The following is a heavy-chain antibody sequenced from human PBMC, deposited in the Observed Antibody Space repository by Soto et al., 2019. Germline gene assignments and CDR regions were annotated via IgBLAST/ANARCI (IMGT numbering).Heavy chain of an antibody. Sequence: VQLVESGGGLVQPGGSLRLSCAASGFTFSSYWMHWVRQAPGKGLVWVSRINSDGSSTSYADSVKGRFTISRDNAKNTLYLQMNSLRAEDTAVYYCARVNYDFWSGYFGWFDPWGQGTLVTVSS. V-gene: IGHV3-74*01. CDR1: GFTFSSYW. D-gene: IGHD3-3*01. CDR3: ARVNYDFWSGYFGWFDP. J-gene: IGHJ5*02. CDR2: INSDGSST.